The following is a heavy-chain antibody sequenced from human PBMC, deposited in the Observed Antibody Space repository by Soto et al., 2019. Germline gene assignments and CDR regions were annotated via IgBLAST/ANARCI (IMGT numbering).Heavy chain of an antibody. CDR2: LIGGHYGT. CDR1: GFTLHNYA. D-gene: IGHD3-10*01. CDR3: AKGKSTGDIDWFDP. V-gene: IGHV3-23*01. J-gene: IGHJ5*02. Sequence: PGGSLRLSCTASGFTLHNYATAWVRQAPGKGLEWVSTLIGGHYGTAYSYSVKGRFTVSRDNSKNCLYLQMNSLGVEDTAMYFCAKGKSTGDIDWFDPWGQGTQVTVSS.